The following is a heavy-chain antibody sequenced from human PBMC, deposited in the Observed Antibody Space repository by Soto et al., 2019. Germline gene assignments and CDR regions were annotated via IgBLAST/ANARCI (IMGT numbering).Heavy chain of an antibody. J-gene: IGHJ5*02. CDR3: ARVNYDSRGNWFDP. D-gene: IGHD3-22*01. Sequence: QAQLQESGPGLVKPSQTLSLTCTVSGGSISSGGYYWSWIRQHPGKGLEWIGYIYYSGSNYNNPSRKSRVTISIATSNNQFSLKLSSVTAAETAVYYCARVNYDSRGNWFDPWGQGTLVSVSS. CDR2: IYYSGSN. V-gene: IGHV4-31*03. CDR1: GGSISSGGYY.